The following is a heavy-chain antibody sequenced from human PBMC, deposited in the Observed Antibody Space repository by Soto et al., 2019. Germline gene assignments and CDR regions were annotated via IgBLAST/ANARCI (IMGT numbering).Heavy chain of an antibody. D-gene: IGHD6-13*01. Sequence: SETLSLTCTVSGGSISSYYWSWIRQPPGKGLEWIGYIYYSGSTNYNPSLKGRLTISVDTSKNQFSLKLSSVTAADTAVYYCARDTSAAGIRFDPWGQVILVTVSS. V-gene: IGHV4-59*12. CDR1: GGSISSYY. CDR2: IYYSGST. CDR3: ARDTSAAGIRFDP. J-gene: IGHJ5*02.